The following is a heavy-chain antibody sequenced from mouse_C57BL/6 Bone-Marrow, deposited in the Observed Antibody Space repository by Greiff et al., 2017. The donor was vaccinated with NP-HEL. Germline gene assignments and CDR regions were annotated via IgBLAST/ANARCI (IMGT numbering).Heavy chain of an antibody. CDR3: ARVTTVVADWYFDV. J-gene: IGHJ1*03. V-gene: IGHV1-31*01. CDR2: IFPYNGVP. Sequence: VQLQQSGPGLVKPGASVRISCKAPVYSFTGSSIHWVKQSHGNILDGIGNIFPYNGVPSSTKKFKGKATLTVDTSSGTTYMELRSLTSEDSAVYYCARVTTVVADWYFDVWGTGTTVTVSS. D-gene: IGHD1-1*01. CDR1: VYSFTGSS.